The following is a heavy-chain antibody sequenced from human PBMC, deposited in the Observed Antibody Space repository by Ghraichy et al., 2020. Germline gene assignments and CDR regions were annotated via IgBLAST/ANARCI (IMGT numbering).Heavy chain of an antibody. D-gene: IGHD2-15*01. Sequence: GGSLRLSCVGSEVTFTNYGFNWVRQAPGKGLEWVSYISKSGTSVYYADSVRGRFTISRDNAKNSLFLQMSSLRDEDTAVYYCALDEIVVVPADNGFGGWGQGTLVIVSS. J-gene: IGHJ4*02. CDR3: ALDEIVVVPADNGFGG. CDR1: EVTFTNYG. V-gene: IGHV3-48*02. CDR2: ISKSGTSV.